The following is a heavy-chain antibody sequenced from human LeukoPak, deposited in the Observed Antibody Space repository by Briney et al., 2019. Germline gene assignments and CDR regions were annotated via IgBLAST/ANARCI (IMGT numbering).Heavy chain of an antibody. CDR2: INPNSGGT. V-gene: IGHV1-2*02. CDR1: GYTFTGYY. CDR3: ARDHTGATLYFQH. D-gene: IGHD1-26*01. Sequence: ASVKVSCKASGYTFTGYYMHWVRQAPGQGLEWMGWINPNSGGTNYAQKFQGRVTMTRDTSISTAYMELSRLRSDDTAVYYCARDHTGATLYFQHWGQGTLVTVSS. J-gene: IGHJ1*01.